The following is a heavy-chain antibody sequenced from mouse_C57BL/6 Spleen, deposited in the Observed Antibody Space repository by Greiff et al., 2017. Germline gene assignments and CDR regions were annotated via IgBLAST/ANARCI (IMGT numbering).Heavy chain of an antibody. Sequence: QVQLQQPGAELVMPGASVKLSCKASGYTFTSYWMHWVKQRPGQGLEWIGEIDPSDSYTNYNQKFKGKSTLTVDKSSSTAYMQLSSLTSADSAVYYCARSGSPNYYGSSYGYFDVWGTGTTVTVSS. CDR3: ARSGSPNYYGSSYGYFDV. V-gene: IGHV1-69*01. CDR2: IDPSDSYT. D-gene: IGHD1-1*01. J-gene: IGHJ1*03. CDR1: GYTFTSYW.